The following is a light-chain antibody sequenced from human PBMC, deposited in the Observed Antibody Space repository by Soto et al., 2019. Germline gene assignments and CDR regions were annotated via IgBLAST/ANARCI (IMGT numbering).Light chain of an antibody. Sequence: EIVMTQLPATLSVSPGERATLSCRASQSVSSNLAWYQQKPGQAPRLLIYGASTRATGIPARFSGSGSGTEFTLTISSLRSEDFAVYYCQQYNNWPRTFGQGTKVDIK. J-gene: IGKJ1*01. CDR2: GAS. CDR3: QQYNNWPRT. V-gene: IGKV3-15*01. CDR1: QSVSSN.